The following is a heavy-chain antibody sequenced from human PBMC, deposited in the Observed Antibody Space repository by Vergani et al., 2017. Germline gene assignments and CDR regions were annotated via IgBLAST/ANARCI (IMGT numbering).Heavy chain of an antibody. CDR1: GFTFSSYG. CDR3: ARHLRGTVRHVDY. D-gene: IGHD4-17*01. Sequence: QVQLVESGGGVVQPGRSLRLSCAASGFTFSSYGMHWVRQAPGKGLEWVAVIWYDGSNKYYADSVKGRFTISRDNSKNTLYLQMNSLRAEDTAVYYCARHLRGTVRHVDYWGQGTLVTVSS. V-gene: IGHV3-33*01. J-gene: IGHJ4*02. CDR2: IWYDGSNK.